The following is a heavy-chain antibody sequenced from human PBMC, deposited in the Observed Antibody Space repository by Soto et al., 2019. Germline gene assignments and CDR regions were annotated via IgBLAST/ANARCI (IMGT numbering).Heavy chain of an antibody. Sequence: PGGSLRLSCAASGFTFSINDMNWVRQAPGKGLEWVAVIRYSDGSKYYADSVKGRFTISRDNSKNTLYLQMNSLRAEDTAVYYCARDHSGYDSEYYYYYYGMDVWGQGTTVTVSS. CDR1: GFTFSIND. CDR2: IRYSDGSK. V-gene: IGHV3-33*08. D-gene: IGHD5-12*01. J-gene: IGHJ6*02. CDR3: ARDHSGYDSEYYYYYYGMDV.